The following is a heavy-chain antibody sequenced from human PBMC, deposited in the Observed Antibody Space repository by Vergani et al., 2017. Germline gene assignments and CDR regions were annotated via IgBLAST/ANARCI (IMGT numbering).Heavy chain of an antibody. D-gene: IGHD5-24*01. J-gene: IGHJ4*02. V-gene: IGHV3-23*01. CDR1: GFTFSSHA. Sequence: EVQLLQSEGAVVQPGGSLRLSCVASGFTFSSHAMSWVRQGHGQGLEWVSSIKKTGDSTYYADSVKGRFTISRDNSKNTLYLQMNSLRVEDTAVYYCGRESDNYNWGQGTLVTVSS. CDR3: GRESDNYN. CDR2: IKKTGDST.